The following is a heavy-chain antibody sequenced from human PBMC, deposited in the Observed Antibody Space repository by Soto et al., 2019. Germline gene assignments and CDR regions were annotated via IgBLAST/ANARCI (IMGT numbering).Heavy chain of an antibody. CDR3: ARCTLHDYGDYDPGTSHVFDS. J-gene: IGHJ4*02. Sequence: QITLKESGPSPVKHTQTLTVTCTFSGFSLSNSGVGVAWIRQPPGKALEWLALIYGDNDKRYSPSLKTRLTITKDTSKNQVVLTMTNMDPVDTATYYCARCTLHDYGDYDPGTSHVFDSWGQGTLVTVSS. CDR1: GFSLSNSGVG. V-gene: IGHV2-5*02. CDR2: IYGDNDK. D-gene: IGHD4-17*01.